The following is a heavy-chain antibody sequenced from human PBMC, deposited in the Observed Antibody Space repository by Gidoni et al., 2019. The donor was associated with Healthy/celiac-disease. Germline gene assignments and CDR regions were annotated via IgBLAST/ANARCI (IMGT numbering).Heavy chain of an antibody. D-gene: IGHD2-2*01. CDR2: LSISRSYI. J-gene: IGHJ4*02. CDR3: AREGSFVVVPAASDY. Sequence: EVQLVESGGGLVKPGGSLSLSCEASGFTFSSYSMTCVRQTPGKGLEWVSSLSISRSYIYYADSVRGRFTISRDNAKNSLYLQMNSLRAEDTAVYYCAREGSFVVVPAASDYWGQGTLVTVSS. V-gene: IGHV3-21*01. CDR1: GFTFSSYS.